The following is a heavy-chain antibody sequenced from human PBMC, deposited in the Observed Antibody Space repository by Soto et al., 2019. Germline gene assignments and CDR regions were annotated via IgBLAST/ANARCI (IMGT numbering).Heavy chain of an antibody. CDR1: GYTFTSYY. Sequence: ASVKVSCKASGYTFTSYYMHWVRQAPGQGLEWMGIINPSGGSTSYAQKFQGRVTMTRDTSTRTVYMELSSLRSEDTAVYYCATALALVTGVTTDAFDIWGQGTMVTVSS. J-gene: IGHJ3*02. CDR3: ATALALVTGVTTDAFDI. CDR2: INPSGGST. D-gene: IGHD4-4*01. V-gene: IGHV1-46*01.